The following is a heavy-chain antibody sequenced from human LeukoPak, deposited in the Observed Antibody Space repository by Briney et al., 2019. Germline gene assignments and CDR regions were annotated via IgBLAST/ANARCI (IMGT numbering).Heavy chain of an antibody. CDR2: IWNDGSSE. CDR1: GFTFSRYG. J-gene: IGHJ4*02. V-gene: IGHV3-33*01. D-gene: IGHD1-7*01. Sequence: PGGSLRLSCAASGFTFSRYGMHWVRQAPGKGLEWVALIWNDGSSEHYADSVKGRFTLSRNNSKNTVDLQMNSLRVEDTAVYYCARDANYYFDYWGQGSLVTASS. CDR3: ARDANYYFDY.